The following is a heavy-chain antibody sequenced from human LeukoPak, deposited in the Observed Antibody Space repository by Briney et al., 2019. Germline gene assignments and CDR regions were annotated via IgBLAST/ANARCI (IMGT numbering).Heavy chain of an antibody. D-gene: IGHD2-2*01. CDR3: ARDDCSSTSCYVFDY. CDR2: ISYDGSNK. V-gene: IGHV3-30-3*01. J-gene: IGHJ4*02. Sequence: GRSLRLSCAASGFTFSSYAMHWVRQAPGKGLEWVAVISYDGSNKYYADSVKGRFTISRDNSKNTLYLQMNSLRAEDTAVYYCARDDCSSTSCYVFDYWGQGTLVTVSS. CDR1: GFTFSSYA.